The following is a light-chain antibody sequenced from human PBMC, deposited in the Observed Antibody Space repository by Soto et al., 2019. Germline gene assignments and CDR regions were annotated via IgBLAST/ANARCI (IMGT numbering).Light chain of an antibody. CDR1: SSNIVSNT. J-gene: IGLJ2*01. CDR2: SNN. Sequence: QAVVTQPPSASGTPGQRVTIYCSGSSSNIVSNTVNWYQQLPGTAPKLLIYSNNQRPSGVPDRFSGSKSGTSASLAISGIQSEDEADYDCAAWDDSLNGPVFGGGTKLTVL. CDR3: AAWDDSLNGPV. V-gene: IGLV1-44*01.